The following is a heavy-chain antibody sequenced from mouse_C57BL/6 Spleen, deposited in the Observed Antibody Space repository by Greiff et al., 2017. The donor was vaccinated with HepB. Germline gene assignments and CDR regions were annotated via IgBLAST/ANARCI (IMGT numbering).Heavy chain of an antibody. D-gene: IGHD4-1*01. Sequence: VQLQQSGAELVRPGTSVMVSCKASGYAFTNYLIEWVKQRPGQGLEWIGVINPGSGGTNYNEKFKGRATRTADKSSSTAYMQRRSLTSEDSAGYFCARWGWDDAMDYRGQGTSVTVSS. CDR1: GYAFTNYL. CDR3: ARWGWDDAMDY. J-gene: IGHJ4*01. CDR2: INPGSGGT. V-gene: IGHV1-54*01.